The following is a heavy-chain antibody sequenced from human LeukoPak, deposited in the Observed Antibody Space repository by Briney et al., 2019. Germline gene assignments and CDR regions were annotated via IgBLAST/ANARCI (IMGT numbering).Heavy chain of an antibody. Sequence: ASVKVSCKASGYTFTSYGISWVRQAPGQGLEWMGWINPNSGGTNYAQKFQGRVTMTRDTSISTAYMELSRLRSDDTAVYYCARDWDVTGAFDIWGQGTMVTVSS. D-gene: IGHD1-14*01. CDR3: ARDWDVTGAFDI. CDR1: GYTFTSYG. CDR2: INPNSGGT. V-gene: IGHV1-2*02. J-gene: IGHJ3*02.